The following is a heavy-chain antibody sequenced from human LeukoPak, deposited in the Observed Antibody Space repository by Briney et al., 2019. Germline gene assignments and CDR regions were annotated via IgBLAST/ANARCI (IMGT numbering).Heavy chain of an antibody. D-gene: IGHD3-22*01. CDR2: IYYSGST. CDR3: ARYRGGYYDSSGFVDY. Sequence: SETLSLTCTVSGGSISSSSYYWGWIRQPPGKGLEWIGSIYYSGSTYYNPSLKSRVTISVDTSKNQFSLKLSSVTAADTAVYYCARYRGGYYDSSGFVDYWGQGTLVTVSS. V-gene: IGHV4-39*01. CDR1: GGSISSSSYY. J-gene: IGHJ4*02.